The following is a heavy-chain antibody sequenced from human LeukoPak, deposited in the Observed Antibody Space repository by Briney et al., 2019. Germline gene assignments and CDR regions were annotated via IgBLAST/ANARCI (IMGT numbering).Heavy chain of an antibody. CDR1: GYTFTSYG. CDR3: AVSSRYSSSWYNTPEYFQH. Sequence: SVKVSCKASGYTFTSYGISWVRQAPGQGLEWMGWISAYNGNTNYAQKLQGRVTMTRNTSISTAYMELSSLRSEDTAVYYCAVSSRYSSSWYNTPEYFQHWGQGTLVTVSS. CDR2: ISAYNGNT. J-gene: IGHJ1*01. V-gene: IGHV1-18*01. D-gene: IGHD6-13*01.